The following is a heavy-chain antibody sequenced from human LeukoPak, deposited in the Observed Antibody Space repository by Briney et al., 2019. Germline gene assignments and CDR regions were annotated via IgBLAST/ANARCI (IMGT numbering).Heavy chain of an antibody. D-gene: IGHD3-16*02. CDR2: ISYDGSNK. CDR3: ARAIDYYYGMDV. V-gene: IGHV3-30-3*01. Sequence: PGRSLRLSCAASGFTFSSYAMHWVRQAPGKGLEWVAVISYDGSNKYYADSVKGRFTISRDNSKNTLYLQMNSLRAEDTAVYYCARAIDYYYGMDVWGQGTTVTVSS. CDR1: GFTFSSYA. J-gene: IGHJ6*02.